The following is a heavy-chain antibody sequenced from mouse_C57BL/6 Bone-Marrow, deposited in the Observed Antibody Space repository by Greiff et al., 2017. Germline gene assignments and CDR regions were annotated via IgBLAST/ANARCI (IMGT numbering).Heavy chain of an antibody. CDR2: ISGGGGNT. Sequence: EVKVVESGGGLVKPGGSLKLSCAASGFTFSSYTMSWVRQTPEKRLEWVATISGGGGNTYYPDSVKGRFTISRDNAKNTLYLQMSSLRSEDTALYYCARPGDYGGSDAMDYWGQGTSVTVSS. V-gene: IGHV5-9*01. CDR3: ARPGDYGGSDAMDY. J-gene: IGHJ4*01. D-gene: IGHD2-4*01. CDR1: GFTFSSYT.